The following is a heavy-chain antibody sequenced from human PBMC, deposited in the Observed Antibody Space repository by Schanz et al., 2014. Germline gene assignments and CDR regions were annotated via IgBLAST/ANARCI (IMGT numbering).Heavy chain of an antibody. CDR1: GYTFTTYA. V-gene: IGHV1-18*01. CDR3: ANAEYDSLTDSYSGLDP. Sequence: QVQLVQSGAEVKKPGASVRVSCKASGYTFTTYAMSWVRQAPGQGLEWVGWISVYTGNTKYGQKVQGRVTMTADTSTNTAYMELRSLRSDDTAVYYCANAEYDSLTDSYSGLDPWGQGTLVTVSS. J-gene: IGHJ5*02. D-gene: IGHD3-9*01. CDR2: ISVYTGNT.